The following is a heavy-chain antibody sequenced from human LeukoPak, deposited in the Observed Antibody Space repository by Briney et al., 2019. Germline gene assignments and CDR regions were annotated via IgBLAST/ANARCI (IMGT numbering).Heavy chain of an antibody. CDR2: MNPNSSNT. CDR3: ARGGLWFGEPIRRYYYYGMDV. J-gene: IGHJ6*02. CDR1: GYTFTSYD. Sequence: GASVKVSCKASGYTFTSYDINWVRQATGQGLEWMGWMNPNSSNTGYAQKFQGRVTMTRNTSISTAYMELSSLRSEDTAVYYCARGGLWFGEPIRRYYYYGMDVWGQGTTVTVSS. D-gene: IGHD3-10*01. V-gene: IGHV1-8*01.